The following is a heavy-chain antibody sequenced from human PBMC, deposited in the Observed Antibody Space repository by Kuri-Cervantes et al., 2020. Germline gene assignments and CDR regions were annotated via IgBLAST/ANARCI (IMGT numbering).Heavy chain of an antibody. CDR2: IYTSGST. J-gene: IGHJ4*02. V-gene: IGHV4-4*07. D-gene: IGHD1-26*01. CDR1: GGSISSYY. CDR3: ARDSGSFSRNFFNY. Sequence: SETLSLTCTVSGGSISSYYWSWIRQPAGKGLEWIGRIYTSGSTNYNPSLKSRVTMSVDTSKNQFSLKLSSLTAADTAIYFCARDSGSFSRNFFNYWGQGTPVTVSS.